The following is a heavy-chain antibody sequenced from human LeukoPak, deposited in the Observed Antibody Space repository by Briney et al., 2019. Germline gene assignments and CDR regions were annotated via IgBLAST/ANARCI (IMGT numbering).Heavy chain of an antibody. CDR1: GFTFRSYW. J-gene: IGHJ4*02. V-gene: IGHV3-7*01. CDR2: IKQDGSEK. CDR3: ARENYFDY. Sequence: PGGSLRLSCAASGFTFRSYWMGWVRQAPGKGLEWVANIKQDGSEKYYVDSVKGRFTISRDNAKNSLYLQMNSLRVEDTAVYYCARENYFDYWVQGTLVTVSS.